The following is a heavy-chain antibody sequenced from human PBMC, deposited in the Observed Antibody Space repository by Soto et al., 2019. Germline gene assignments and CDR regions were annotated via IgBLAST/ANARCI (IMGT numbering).Heavy chain of an antibody. V-gene: IGHV1-69*12. CDR1: GDSFTRYA. J-gene: IGHJ4*02. CDR3: ARIGSREGADFDY. D-gene: IGHD1-26*01. Sequence: QVQLVQSGAEVKKPGSSAKVSCKTSGDSFTRYAISWVRQAPGQGLEWMGGIIPLFGKANSAQKFRDRVTFTADESTSTAYMELTSLRSEDTAVYFCARIGSREGADFDYWGQGTLVIVSS. CDR2: IIPLFGKA.